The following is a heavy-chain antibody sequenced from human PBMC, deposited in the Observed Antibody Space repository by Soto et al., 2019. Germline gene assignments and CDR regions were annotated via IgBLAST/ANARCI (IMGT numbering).Heavy chain of an antibody. V-gene: IGHV1-69*06. CDR1: GDTFSSYA. J-gene: IGHJ4*02. Sequence: QVQLVQSGAEVKKPGSSVKVSCKASGDTFSSYAISWVRQAPGQGLEWMGGIIPIFGTANYAQKFQGRVTITADKSTSTAYMELSSLRSEDTAVYYCARGDSGSYNGGFDYWGQGTLVTVSS. D-gene: IGHD1-26*01. CDR3: ARGDSGSYNGGFDY. CDR2: IIPIFGTA.